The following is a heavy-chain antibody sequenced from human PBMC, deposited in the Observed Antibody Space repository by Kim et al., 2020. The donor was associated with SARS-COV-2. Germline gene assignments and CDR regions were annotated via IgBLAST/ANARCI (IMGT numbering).Heavy chain of an antibody. V-gene: IGHV3-7*01. Sequence: GGSLRLSCAASGFTFSSYWMSWVRQAPGKGLEWVANIKQDGSEKYYVDSVKGRFTISRDNAKNSLYLQMNSLRAEDTAVYHCAREDTAMVTLIYDSSGWLDYWGQGTLVTVSS. CDR3: AREDTAMVTLIYDSSGWLDY. D-gene: IGHD3-22*01. J-gene: IGHJ4*02. CDR2: IKQDGSEK. CDR1: GFTFSSYW.